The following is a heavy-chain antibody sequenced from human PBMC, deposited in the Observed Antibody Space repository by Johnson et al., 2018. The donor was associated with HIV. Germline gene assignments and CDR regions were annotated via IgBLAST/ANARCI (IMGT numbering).Heavy chain of an antibody. CDR1: GFTFDDYG. CDR2: IDWNGGSS. Sequence: VHLVESGGGVVRPGGSLRLSCAASGFTFDDYGMTWVRQAPGKGLEWVSGIDWNGGSSGYADSVKGRFSISRDNAKNSLYLQMNSLEAEDTALYYCARFLGYYDSNGWGAFDSWGQGTMVTVSS. V-gene: IGHV3-20*04. CDR3: ARFLGYYDSNGWGAFDS. J-gene: IGHJ3*01. D-gene: IGHD3-16*01.